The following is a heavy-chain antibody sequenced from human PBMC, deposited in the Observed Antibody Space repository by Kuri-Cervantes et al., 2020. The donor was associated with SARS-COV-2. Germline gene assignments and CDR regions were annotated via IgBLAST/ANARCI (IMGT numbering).Heavy chain of an antibody. CDR1: GYTFASYA. CDR2: INAGNGNT. CDR3: ARGDIAAHRRWFDP. V-gene: IGHV1-3*01. J-gene: IGHJ5*02. Sequence: ASVKVSCKASGYTFASYAMHWVRQAPGQRLEWMGWINAGNGNTKYSQKFQGRVTITRDTSTSTAYMELSSLRSEDTAVYYCARGDIAAHRRWFDPWGQGTLVTVSS. D-gene: IGHD6-6*01.